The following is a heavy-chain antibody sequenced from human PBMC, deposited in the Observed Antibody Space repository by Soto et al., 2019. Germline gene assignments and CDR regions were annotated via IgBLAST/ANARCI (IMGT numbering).Heavy chain of an antibody. J-gene: IGHJ5*02. CDR1: GATFSRHS. V-gene: IGHV1-18*01. CDR3: AREEMYSSNWFDP. CDR2: IIPYHGKT. Sequence: ASVKVSCKASGATFSRHSFTWMRQAPGQGLEWMGRIIPYHGKTNYAQKLQGRVTMTTDTSTSTAYMELRSLRSDDTAVYYCAREEMYSSNWFDPWGQGTLVTVSS. D-gene: IGHD6-13*01.